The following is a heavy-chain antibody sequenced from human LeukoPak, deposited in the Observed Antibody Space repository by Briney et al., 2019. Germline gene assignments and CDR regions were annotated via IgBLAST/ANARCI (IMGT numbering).Heavy chain of an antibody. CDR1: GSSISSGGYY. CDR3: ARLDYGDFYFDY. CDR2: IYYSGST. V-gene: IGHV4-31*03. J-gene: IGHJ4*02. D-gene: IGHD4-17*01. Sequence: NTSETLSLTCTVSGSSISSGGYYWSWIRQHPGKGLEWIGYIYYSGSTYYNPSLKSRVTISVDTSKNQFSLKLSSVTAADTAVYYCARLDYGDFYFDYWGQGTLATVSS.